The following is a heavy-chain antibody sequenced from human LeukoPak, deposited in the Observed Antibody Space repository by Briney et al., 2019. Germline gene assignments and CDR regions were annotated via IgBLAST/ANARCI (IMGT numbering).Heavy chain of an antibody. V-gene: IGHV7-4-1*02. CDR2: INTNTGNP. CDR3: ARDAQTPYPDYYMDV. Sequence: EASVKVSCKASGYTFSGSYIHWVRQAPGQGLEWMGWINTNTGNPTYAQGFTGRFVFSLDTSVSTAYLQISSLKAEDTAVYYCARDAQTPYPDYYMDVWGKGTTVTVSS. CDR1: GYTFSGSY. J-gene: IGHJ6*03.